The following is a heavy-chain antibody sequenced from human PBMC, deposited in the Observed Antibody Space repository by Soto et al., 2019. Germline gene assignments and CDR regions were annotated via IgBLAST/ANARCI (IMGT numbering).Heavy chain of an antibody. CDR3: VGALTYEVPYYYYGMDA. Sequence: GGSPRLSCTASGFVFSTYLISWARQAPGKGLEWVANIRQGGNEKFYVDSVKGRFTISRDNAKKSLYLQMNSLRAEDTAVYYCVGALTYEVPYYYYGMDAWGQVTTVTVSS. CDR2: IRQGGNEK. D-gene: IGHD3-16*01. CDR1: GFVFSTYL. J-gene: IGHJ6*02. V-gene: IGHV3-7*01.